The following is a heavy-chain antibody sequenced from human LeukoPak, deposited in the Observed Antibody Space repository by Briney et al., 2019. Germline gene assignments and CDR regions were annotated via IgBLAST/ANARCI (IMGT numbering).Heavy chain of an antibody. V-gene: IGHV3-33*01. J-gene: IGHJ6*02. CDR1: GFTFSSYG. Sequence: GRSLRLSCAASGFTFSSYGMHWVRQAPGKGLEWVAVIWYDGSNKYYADSVKGRFTISRDNYKNTLYLQMNSLRAEDTAVYYCARDRLLWFGVRYGMDVWGQGTTVTVSS. CDR2: IWYDGSNK. D-gene: IGHD3-10*01. CDR3: ARDRLLWFGVRYGMDV.